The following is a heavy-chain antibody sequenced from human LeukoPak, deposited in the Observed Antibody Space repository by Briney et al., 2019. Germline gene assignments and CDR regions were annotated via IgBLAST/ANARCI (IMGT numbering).Heavy chain of an antibody. CDR3: ARYCGGDCYGMDV. CDR2: IKQDGSEK. CDR1: GFTFSRYW. Sequence: GGSLRLSCAASGFTFSRYWMSWVRQVPRKGLEWVANIKQDGSEKYYVDSVKGRFTISRDNAKNSLYLQMNSLRAEDTAVYYCARYCGGDCYGMDVWGQGTTVTVSS. J-gene: IGHJ6*02. D-gene: IGHD2-21*01. V-gene: IGHV3-7*03.